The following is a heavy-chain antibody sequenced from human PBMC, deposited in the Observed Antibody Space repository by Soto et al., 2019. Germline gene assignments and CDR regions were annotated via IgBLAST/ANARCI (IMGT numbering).Heavy chain of an antibody. CDR2: IYWDDNK. D-gene: IGHD6-13*01. CDR1: GFSLSTSGVA. CDR3: APRYSSSYDY. V-gene: IGHV2-5*02. Sequence: QITLKESGPTLVKPTQTLTLTCTFSGFSLSTSGVAVGWIRQPPGKALECLALIYWDDNKRYSPSLQSRITLTKDTSKNQVVLTMTNMDPVDTATYYCAPRYSSSYDYWGQGILVTVSS. J-gene: IGHJ4*02.